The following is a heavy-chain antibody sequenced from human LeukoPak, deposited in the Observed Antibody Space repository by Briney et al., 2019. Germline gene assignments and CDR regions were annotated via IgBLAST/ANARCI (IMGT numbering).Heavy chain of an antibody. D-gene: IGHD2/OR15-2a*01. CDR1: RFTFSNYA. CDR3: AKATLDGVREFDY. Sequence: AGGSLRLSCAASRFTFSNYAMSWVRQAPGKGLEWVSAISGRGGSTYYADSVKGRFTISRDNSKNTLYLQMNSLRAEDTAVYYCAKATLDGVREFDYWGQGTLVTVSS. V-gene: IGHV3-23*01. J-gene: IGHJ4*02. CDR2: ISGRGGST.